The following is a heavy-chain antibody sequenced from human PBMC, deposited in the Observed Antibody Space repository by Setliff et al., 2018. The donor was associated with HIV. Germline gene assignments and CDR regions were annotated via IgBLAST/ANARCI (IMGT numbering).Heavy chain of an antibody. CDR1: GYTFTSYY. J-gene: IGHJ3*02. D-gene: IGHD2-15*01. V-gene: IGHV1-46*01. Sequence: ASVKVSCKASGYTFTSYYMHWARQAPGQGLEWMGIINPSGGSTSYAQKFQGRVTMTGDTSTSTVYMELSSLRSGDTAVYYCARDRNVVVVAAYAFDIWGQGTMVTVSS. CDR3: ARDRNVVVVAAYAFDI. CDR2: INPSGGST.